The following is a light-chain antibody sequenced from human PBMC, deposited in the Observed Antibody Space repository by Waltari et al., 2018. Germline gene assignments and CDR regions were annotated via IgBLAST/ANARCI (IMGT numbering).Light chain of an antibody. Sequence: QSALTQPASVSGSPGQSITISCTGTSSDVGGYNYVSWYQTHPGKAPKLMIYDVSKRPSGVSHRFSGAKSGNTASLTISGLQAEDEADYYCSSYTSSSTPVVFGGGTKLTVL. CDR1: SSDVGGYNY. CDR3: SSYTSSSTPVV. CDR2: DVS. V-gene: IGLV2-14*03. J-gene: IGLJ2*01.